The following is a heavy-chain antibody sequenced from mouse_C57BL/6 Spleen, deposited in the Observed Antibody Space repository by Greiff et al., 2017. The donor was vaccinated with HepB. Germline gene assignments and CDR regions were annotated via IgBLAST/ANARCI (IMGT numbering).Heavy chain of an antibody. V-gene: IGHV1-15*01. CDR1: GYTFTDYE. Sequence: QVQLQQSGAELVRPGASVTLSCKASGYTFTDYEMHWVKQTPVHGLEWIGAIDPETGGTAYNQKFKGKAILTADKSSSTAYMELRSLTSEDSAVYYCTRAGYYVYWYFDVWGTGTTVTVSS. CDR3: TRAGYYVYWYFDV. D-gene: IGHD2-3*01. J-gene: IGHJ1*03. CDR2: IDPETGGT.